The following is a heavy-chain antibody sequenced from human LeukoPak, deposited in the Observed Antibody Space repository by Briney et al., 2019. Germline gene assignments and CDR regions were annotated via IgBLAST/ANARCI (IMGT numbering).Heavy chain of an antibody. J-gene: IGHJ6*03. Sequence: ASVKVSCKASGYTFTSYDINWVRQATGQGLEWMVWMNPNSGNTGYAQKFQGRVTMTRNTSISTAYMELSSLTSEDTAVYYCARRTAAGNHYYYYMDVWGKGTTVTVSS. CDR1: GYTFTSYD. D-gene: IGHD6-13*01. V-gene: IGHV1-8*01. CDR3: ARRTAAGNHYYYYMDV. CDR2: MNPNSGNT.